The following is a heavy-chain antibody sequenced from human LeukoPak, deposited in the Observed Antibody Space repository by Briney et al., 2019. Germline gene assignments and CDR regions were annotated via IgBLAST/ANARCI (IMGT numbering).Heavy chain of an antibody. J-gene: IGHJ6*02. D-gene: IGHD4-17*01. CDR3: ARSTTVTAPSSYYYYGMGV. CDR1: GGTFSSYA. V-gene: IGHV1-69*04. CDR2: IIPILGIA. Sequence: ASVKVSCKASGGTFSSYAISWVRQAPGQGLEWMGRIIPILGIANYAQKFQGRVTITADKSTSTAYMELSSLRSEDTAVYYCARSTTVTAPSSYYYYGMGVWGQGTTVTVSS.